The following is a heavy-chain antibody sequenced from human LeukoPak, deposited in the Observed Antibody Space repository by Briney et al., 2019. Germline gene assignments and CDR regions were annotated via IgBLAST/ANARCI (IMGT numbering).Heavy chain of an antibody. CDR3: ARSDTSGAFDI. J-gene: IGHJ3*02. Sequence: HTGGSLRLSCAASGFTFSTFAMSWVRQAPGKGLEWVSVIYSGGSTYYADSVKGRFTISRDNSKNTLYLQMNSLRAEDTAVYYCARSDTSGAFDIWGQGTMVTVSS. D-gene: IGHD3-10*01. CDR1: GFTFSTFA. V-gene: IGHV3-53*01. CDR2: IYSGGST.